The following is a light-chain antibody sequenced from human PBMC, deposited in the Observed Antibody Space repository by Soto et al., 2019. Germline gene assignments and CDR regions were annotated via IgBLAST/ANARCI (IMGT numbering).Light chain of an antibody. CDR2: LNNDGSH. V-gene: IGLV4-69*01. J-gene: IGLJ2*01. CDR3: QTWGSGII. CDR1: SAHSLFA. Sequence: QSVLTQSPSASASLGASVTLTCTLSSAHSLFAIAWHQQQPDKGPRFLMKLNNDGSHTKGDGIPDRFSGSSSGAERYLTISSLQSEDEADYYCQTWGSGIIFGGGTKVTVL.